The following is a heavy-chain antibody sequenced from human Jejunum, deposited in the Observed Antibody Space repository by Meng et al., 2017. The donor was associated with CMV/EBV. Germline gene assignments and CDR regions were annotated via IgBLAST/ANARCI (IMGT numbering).Heavy chain of an antibody. CDR3: ARRYSGNYFDY. CDR2: IYPGDSDT. V-gene: IGHV5-51*01. CDR1: GYTFTSYW. J-gene: IGHJ4*02. Sequence: SCQASGYTFTSYWIAWVRQMPGKGLAWMGIIYPGDSDTTYSPSFQGQVTISDDKSISTAYLQWSSLKASDTAMYYCARRYSGNYFDYWGQGTLVTVSS. D-gene: IGHD1-26*01.